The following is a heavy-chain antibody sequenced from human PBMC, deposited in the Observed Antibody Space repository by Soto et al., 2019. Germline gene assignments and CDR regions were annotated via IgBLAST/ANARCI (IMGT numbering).Heavy chain of an antibody. CDR3: AKDLAIGRLSTPEYYFDY. V-gene: IGHV3-23*01. D-gene: IGHD2-21*01. CDR1: GFTFSSYA. J-gene: IGHJ4*02. CDR2: ISGSGGST. Sequence: GGSLRLSCAASGFTFSSYAMSWVRQAPGKGLEWVSAISGSGGSTYYADSVKGRFTISRDNSKNTLYLQMNSLRAEDTAVYYCAKDLAIGRLSTPEYYFDYWGQGTLVTVSS.